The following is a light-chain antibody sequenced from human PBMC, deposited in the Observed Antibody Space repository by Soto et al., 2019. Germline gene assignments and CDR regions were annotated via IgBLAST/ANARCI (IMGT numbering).Light chain of an antibody. Sequence: DIVSTQSPDSLAVSLGERATINCKSSQSVLYSSNNKNYLAWYQQKPGQPPKLLIYWASTRESGVPDRFSGSGSGTDFTLTISSLQAEDVAVYYCQQYYSTPPTYTFGQGTKVDIK. CDR2: WAS. J-gene: IGKJ2*01. CDR1: QSVLYSSNNKNY. V-gene: IGKV4-1*01. CDR3: QQYYSTPPTYT.